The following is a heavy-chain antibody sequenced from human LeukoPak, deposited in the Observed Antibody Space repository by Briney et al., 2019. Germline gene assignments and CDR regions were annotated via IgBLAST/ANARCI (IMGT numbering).Heavy chain of an antibody. J-gene: IGHJ5*02. CDR3: TRDRSTWST. D-gene: IGHD6-13*01. Sequence: GGSLRLSCTGSGFTFGDYAMSWVRQAPGKGLEWVGFIRNKFYGGTTENAASVKGRFTISRDDSKSIAYLQMNSLKTEDTAVYYCTRDRSTWSTWGQGTLVTVSS. CDR1: GFTFGDYA. V-gene: IGHV3-49*04. CDR2: IRNKFYGGTT.